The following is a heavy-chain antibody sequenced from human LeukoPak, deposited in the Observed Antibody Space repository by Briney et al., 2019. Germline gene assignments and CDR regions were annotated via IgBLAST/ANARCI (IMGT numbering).Heavy chain of an antibody. Sequence: SSETLSLTCTVSGGSISSYYWSWIRQPPGKGLEWIGYIYYSGSTNYNPSLKSRVTISVDTSKNQFSLKLSSVTAADTAMYYCASSYGGNPFDYWGQGTLVTVSS. CDR2: IYYSGST. J-gene: IGHJ4*02. CDR3: ASSYGGNPFDY. CDR1: GGSISSYY. V-gene: IGHV4-59*01. D-gene: IGHD4-23*01.